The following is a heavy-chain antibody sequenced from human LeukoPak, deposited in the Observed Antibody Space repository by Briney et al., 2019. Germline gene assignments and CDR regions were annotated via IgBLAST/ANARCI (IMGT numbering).Heavy chain of an antibody. D-gene: IGHD1-26*01. CDR1: GGSFSGYY. CDR3: ARHSTVGATKGDDY. V-gene: IGHV4-34*01. Sequence: SETLSLTCAVYGGSFSGYYWSWLRQPPGKGLEWIGEINHSGSTNYNPSLKSRVTISVDTSKNQFSLKLSSVTAADTAVYYCARHSTVGATKGDDYWGQGTLVTVSS. J-gene: IGHJ4*02. CDR2: INHSGST.